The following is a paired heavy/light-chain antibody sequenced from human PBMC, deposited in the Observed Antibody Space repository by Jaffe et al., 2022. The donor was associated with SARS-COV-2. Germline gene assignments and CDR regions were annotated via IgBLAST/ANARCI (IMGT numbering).Light chain of an antibody. CDR3: LLYCDGAWV. CDR1: TGAVTRGYN. Sequence: QTVVTQEPSLTVSPGGTVTLTCASSTGAVTRGYNANWFQQKPGQAPRSLIYNTNNKHSWTPAQFSGSLLGGKAALTLSGVQPEDEAEYYCLLYCDGAWVFGGGTKLTVL. V-gene: IGLV7-43*01. J-gene: IGLJ3*02. CDR2: NTN.
Heavy chain of an antibody. CDR1: GYTFTSYH. CDR3: ARELNIEWTY. J-gene: IGHJ4*02. V-gene: IGHV1-46*01. D-gene: IGHD2-15*01. CDR2: INPGSGVT. Sequence: QVQLVQSGTEVKKPGASVKISCKASGYTFTSYHIHWVRQAPGQGLEWMGIINPGSGVTNYAQKFQGRVTMTRDTSASTVYMDLSSLTSEDTAVYYCARELNIEWTYWGQGTLVTVSS.